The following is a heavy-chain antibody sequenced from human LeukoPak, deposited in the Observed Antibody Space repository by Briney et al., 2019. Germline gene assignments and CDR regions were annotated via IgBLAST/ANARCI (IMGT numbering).Heavy chain of an antibody. CDR3: ARDFRDIVVVPAAPPRYYYYYYMDV. J-gene: IGHJ6*03. CDR2: IYYSGST. Sequence: SETLSLTCTVSGGSISSYYWSWIRQPPGKGLEWIGYIYYSGSTNYNPSLKSRVTISVDTSKNQFSLKLSSVTAADTAVYYCARDFRDIVVVPAAPPRYYYYYYMDVWGKGTTVTVSS. V-gene: IGHV4-59*01. D-gene: IGHD2-2*01. CDR1: GGSISSYY.